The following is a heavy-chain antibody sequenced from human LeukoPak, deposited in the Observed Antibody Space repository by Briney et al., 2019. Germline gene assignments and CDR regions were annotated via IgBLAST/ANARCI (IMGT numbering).Heavy chain of an antibody. V-gene: IGHV1-2*02. Sequence: GASVKVPCKASGGTFSSYAISWVRQAPGQGLEWMGRINSNSGVTEYAQKFQGRVAMSRDTSINTASMELSWLTPDDTAVYYCARDLSSTPNWEFDYWGQGTLVTVSS. CDR3: ARDLSSTPNWEFDY. CDR2: INSNSGVT. J-gene: IGHJ4*02. CDR1: GGTFSSYA. D-gene: IGHD7-27*01.